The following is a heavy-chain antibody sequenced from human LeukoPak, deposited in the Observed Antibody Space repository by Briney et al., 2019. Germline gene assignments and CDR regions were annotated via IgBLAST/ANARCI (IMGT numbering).Heavy chain of an antibody. CDR3: ARAAYGSGSYRLYYYYYMDV. J-gene: IGHJ6*03. D-gene: IGHD3-10*01. CDR2: ISSSGSTI. V-gene: IGHV3-48*03. CDR1: GFTFSSYE. Sequence: PGGSLRLSCAASGFTFSSYEMNWVRQAPGKGLGWVSYISSSGSTIYYADSVKGRFTISRDNAKNSLYLQMNSLRAEDTAVYYCARAAYGSGSYRLYYYYYMDVWGKGTTVTISS.